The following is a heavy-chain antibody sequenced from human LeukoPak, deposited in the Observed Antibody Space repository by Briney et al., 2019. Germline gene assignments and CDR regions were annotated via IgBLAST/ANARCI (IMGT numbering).Heavy chain of an antibody. V-gene: IGHV1-8*01. J-gene: IGHJ5*02. CDR2: MHPNSGNT. D-gene: IGHD6-6*01. Sequence: SVKASCKTSRYSFSTFVINGVRQATGQELGGLGWMHPNSGNTNNEQKFQGRVTMTSNTSISTAYMELSSLKSEDTAVYYCARATRIAARTRVNWFDRWVQARMVTVPS. CDR1: RYSFSTFV. CDR3: ARATRIAARTRVNWFDR.